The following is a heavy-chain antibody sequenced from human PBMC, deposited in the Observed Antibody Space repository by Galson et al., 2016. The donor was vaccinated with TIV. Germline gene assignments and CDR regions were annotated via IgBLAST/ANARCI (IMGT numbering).Heavy chain of an antibody. V-gene: IGHV1-24*01. J-gene: IGHJ1*01. CDR3: AKDPSTDRITVFGVLINAPQYFQH. D-gene: IGHD3-3*01. Sequence: SVKVSCKVSGYTLSEIAMHWVRQAPGKGLEWMGGFDPEAGRTIYAQKFHGRVTVTEGTATDTAYMEVNNLRSDDTAVYFCAKDPSTDRITVFGVLINAPQYFQHWGQGTLVTVSS. CDR2: FDPEAGRT. CDR1: GYTLSEIA.